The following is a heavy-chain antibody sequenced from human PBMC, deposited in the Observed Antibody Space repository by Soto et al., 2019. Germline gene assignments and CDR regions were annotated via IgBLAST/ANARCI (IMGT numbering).Heavy chain of an antibody. D-gene: IGHD3-16*01. CDR1: GGTFSSRA. CDR3: ARGVDEMYYYYGMDV. Sequence: SVKVCCKACGGTFSSRAIRWVRQAPRQGLEWMGGIIPIFGTANYAQKFQGRVTMTRDTSTSTVYMELSSLRAEDTAVYYCARGVDEMYYYYGMDVWGQGTTVTVSS. V-gene: IGHV1-69*05. J-gene: IGHJ6*02. CDR2: IIPIFGTA.